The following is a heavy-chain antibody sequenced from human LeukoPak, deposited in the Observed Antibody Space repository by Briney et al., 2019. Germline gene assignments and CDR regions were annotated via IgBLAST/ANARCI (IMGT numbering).Heavy chain of an antibody. CDR1: GGSISSSSYY. V-gene: IGHV4-39*01. D-gene: IGHD2-2*01. J-gene: IGHJ3*02. CDR3: ARHGDCSSTSCLQSTASSGGDDAFDI. CDR2: IYYSGST. Sequence: SETLSLTCTVSGGSISSSSYYWGWIRQPPGKGLEWIGSIYYSGSTYYNPSLKSRVTISVDTSKNQFSLKLSSVTAADTAVYYCARHGDCSSTSCLQSTASSGGDDAFDIWGQGTMVTVSS.